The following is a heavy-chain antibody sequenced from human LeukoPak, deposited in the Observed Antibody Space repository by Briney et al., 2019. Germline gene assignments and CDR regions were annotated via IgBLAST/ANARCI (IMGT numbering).Heavy chain of an antibody. CDR2: IKQDGSEK. CDR3: ARAGPPFYYYYGMDV. D-gene: IGHD3-10*01. Sequence: GGSLRLSCAASGFTFSSYWMSWVRQAPGKGVEGVANIKQDGSEKYYVDSVKGRFTISRDNAKNSLYLQMNSLRAEDTAVYYCARAGPPFYYYYGMDVWGKGTTVTVSS. CDR1: GFTFSSYW. V-gene: IGHV3-7*03. J-gene: IGHJ6*04.